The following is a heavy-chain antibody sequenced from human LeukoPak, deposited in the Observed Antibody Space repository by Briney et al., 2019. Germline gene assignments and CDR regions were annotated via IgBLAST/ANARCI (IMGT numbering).Heavy chain of an antibody. CDR1: GFTFSIYA. CDR2: ISTSSSYI. D-gene: IGHD3-22*01. Sequence: GGSLRLSCAASGFTFSIYAMNWVRQAPGKGLQWVSSISTSSSYIYYADSVKGRFTISRDNAKKSLYLEMNSLRAEDTAVYYCARGFEVIADSSGYDYWGQGILVIVSS. CDR3: ARGFEVIADSSGYDY. J-gene: IGHJ4*02. V-gene: IGHV3-21*01.